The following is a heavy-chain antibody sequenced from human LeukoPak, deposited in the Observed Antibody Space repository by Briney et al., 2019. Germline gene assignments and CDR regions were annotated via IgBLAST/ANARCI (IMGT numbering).Heavy chain of an antibody. CDR3: ARDSRDMVRGANPDY. J-gene: IGHJ4*02. V-gene: IGHV3-11*06. Sequence: GGPLKLSCEASEFTFSDYYMSWFGQAPGKGLEWVSYISSSSSYTNYADSVKGRFTISRDNAKNSLYLQMNSLRAEDTAVYYCARDSRDMVRGANPDYWGQGTLVTVSS. D-gene: IGHD3-10*01. CDR1: EFTFSDYY. CDR2: ISSSSSYT.